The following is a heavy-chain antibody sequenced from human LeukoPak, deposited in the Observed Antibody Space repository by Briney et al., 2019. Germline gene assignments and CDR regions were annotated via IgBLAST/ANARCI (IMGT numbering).Heavy chain of an antibody. D-gene: IGHD2-15*01. CDR3: ARDPGYCSGGSCYDFDY. J-gene: IGHJ4*02. CDR1: GFTFSSYS. CDR2: ISSSSSTI. Sequence: GGSLRLSCAASGFTFSSYSMNWVRQAPGKGLEWVSYISSSSSTIYYADSVKGRFTISRDNAKNSLYLQMNSLRAEDTAVYYCARDPGYCSGGSCYDFDYWGQGTLVTVSS. V-gene: IGHV3-48*01.